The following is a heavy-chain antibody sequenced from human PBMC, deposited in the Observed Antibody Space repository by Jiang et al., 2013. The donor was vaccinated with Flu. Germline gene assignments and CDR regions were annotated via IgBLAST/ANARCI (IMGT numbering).Heavy chain of an antibody. V-gene: IGHV3-53*01. Sequence: VSVIYSDGGHILCRLRVRAEFTISRDTSKNTLHLQMNSLRAEDTAVYYCARALTWGRYGANLYYIDYWGPGTLVTVSS. J-gene: IGHJ4*02. CDR3: ARALTWGRYGANLYYIDY. CDR2: IYSDGGH. D-gene: IGHD3-16*01.